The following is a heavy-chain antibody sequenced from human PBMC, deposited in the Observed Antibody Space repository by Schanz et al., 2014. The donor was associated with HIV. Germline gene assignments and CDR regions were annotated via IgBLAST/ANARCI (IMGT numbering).Heavy chain of an antibody. V-gene: IGHV3-48*01. D-gene: IGHD1-7*01. CDR1: GFTFSRYP. CDR3: AKDRITGTTGVPYYYYGMDV. CDR2: ISSTGSMI. Sequence: EVQLVESGGGLFQPGGSLRLSCEASGFTFSRYPMNWVRQAPGKGLEWVSSISSTGSMIYYADSVKGRFTVSRDNAKNSLYLQMNSLRAEDTAVYYCAKDRITGTTGVPYYYYGMDVWGQGTTVTVSS. J-gene: IGHJ6*02.